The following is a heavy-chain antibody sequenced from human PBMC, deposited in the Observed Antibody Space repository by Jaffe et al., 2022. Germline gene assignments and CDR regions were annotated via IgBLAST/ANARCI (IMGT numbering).Heavy chain of an antibody. CDR3: ARDDPYGDYVDY. V-gene: IGHV4-61*02. J-gene: IGHJ4*02. D-gene: IGHD4-17*01. CDR1: GGSISSGSYY. Sequence: QVQLQESGPGLVKPSQTLSLTCTVSGGSISSGSYYWSWIRQPAGKGLEWIGRIYTSGSTNYNPSLKSRVTISVDTSKNQFSLKLSSVTAADTAVYYCARDDPYGDYVDYWGQGTLVTVSS. CDR2: IYTSGST.